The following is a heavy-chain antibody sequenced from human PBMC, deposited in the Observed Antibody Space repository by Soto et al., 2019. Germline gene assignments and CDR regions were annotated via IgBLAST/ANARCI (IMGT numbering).Heavy chain of an antibody. V-gene: IGHV4-61*01. D-gene: IGHD1-7*01. J-gene: IGHJ4*02. CDR3: AIVFSWNYYFDY. CDR1: GCSVSSGSYY. Sequence: SETRCLTCTVSGCSVSSGSYYWIWIRQPPGKGLEWIGYIYYSGSTNYNPSLKSRVTISVGTSKNQFSLKLSSVTAADTAVYYCAIVFSWNYYFDYWGQGTLVTVSA. CDR2: IYYSGST.